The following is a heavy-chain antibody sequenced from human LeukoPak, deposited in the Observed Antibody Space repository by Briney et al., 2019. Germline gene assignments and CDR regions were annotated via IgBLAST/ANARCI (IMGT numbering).Heavy chain of an antibody. D-gene: IGHD2-2*01. CDR3: ARGPHIVVVPFRRAAYFDY. J-gene: IGHJ4*02. Sequence: SETLSLTCAVYGGSFSGYYWSWIRQPPGKGLEWIGEINHSGSTNYNPSLKSRVTISVDTSKNQFSLKLSSVTAAGTAVYYCARGPHIVVVPFRRAAYFDYWGQGTLVTVSS. V-gene: IGHV4-34*01. CDR2: INHSGST. CDR1: GGSFSGYY.